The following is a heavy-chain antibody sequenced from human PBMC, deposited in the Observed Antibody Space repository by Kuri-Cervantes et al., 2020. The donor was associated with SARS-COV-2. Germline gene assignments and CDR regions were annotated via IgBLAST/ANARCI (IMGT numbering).Heavy chain of an antibody. CDR2: IYTSGST. V-gene: IGHV4-61*02. CDR3: ASSGHKVAFDI. D-gene: IGHD2-15*01. Sequence: SETLSLTCTVSGGSISSGSYYWSWSRQPAGKGLEWIGSIYTSGSTNYNPSLKSRVTISVDTSKNQFSLKLSSVTAADMAVYYCASSGHKVAFDIWGQGTMVTVSS. CDR1: GGSISSGSYY. J-gene: IGHJ3*02.